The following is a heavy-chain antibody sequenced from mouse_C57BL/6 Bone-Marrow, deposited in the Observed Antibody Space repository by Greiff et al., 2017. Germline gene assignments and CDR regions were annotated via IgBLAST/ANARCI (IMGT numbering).Heavy chain of an antibody. CDR3: APLRDYYAMDY. D-gene: IGHD1-1*01. CDR2: INPSSGYT. CDR1: GYTFTSYT. Sequence: QVQLQQSGAELARPGASVKMSCKASGYTFTSYTMHWVKQRPGQGLEWIGYINPSSGYTKYNQKFKDKATLTADKSSSNAYMQLSSLTSEDSAVYYCAPLRDYYAMDYWGQGTSVTVSS. J-gene: IGHJ4*01. V-gene: IGHV1-4*01.